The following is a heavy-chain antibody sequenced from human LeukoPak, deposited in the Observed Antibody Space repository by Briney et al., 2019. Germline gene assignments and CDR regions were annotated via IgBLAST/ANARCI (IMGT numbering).Heavy chain of an antibody. CDR2: IRQDGDEK. Sequence: GGSLRLSCAGSGFIFNSHWMTWVPQAPGMGLEWVGNIRQDGDEKFYADSVRGRFTISRDNAKNSLYLHLNSLRAEDPAIYCARVRTEWYIDLWGRGTLVTVSP. V-gene: IGHV3-7*01. CDR1: GFIFNSHW. J-gene: IGHJ2*01. D-gene: IGHD2-2*01. CDR3: ARVRTEWYIDL.